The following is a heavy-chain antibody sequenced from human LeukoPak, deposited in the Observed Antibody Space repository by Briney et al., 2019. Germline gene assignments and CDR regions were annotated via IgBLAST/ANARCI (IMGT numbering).Heavy chain of an antibody. Sequence: GGSLRLSCAASGFTFSSYWMSWVRQAPGKGLEWVANIKQDGSEKYYVDSVKGRFTISRDNAKNSLYLQMNSLRAEDTAVYYCASTTRGYLDAFDIWGQGTMVTVSS. V-gene: IGHV3-7*01. CDR3: ASTTRGYLDAFDI. D-gene: IGHD3-22*01. CDR1: GFTFSSYW. CDR2: IKQDGSEK. J-gene: IGHJ3*02.